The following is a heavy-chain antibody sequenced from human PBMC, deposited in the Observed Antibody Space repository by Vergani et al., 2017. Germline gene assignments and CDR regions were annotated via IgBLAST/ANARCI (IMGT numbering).Heavy chain of an antibody. CDR1: VGSISSYY. J-gene: IGHJ3*02. CDR2: IYYSGST. CDR3: ARNPYCGGDCYSDALDI. Sequence: QVQLQESGPGLVKPSETLSLTCTVSVGSISSYYWSWIRQPPGKGLEWIGYIYYSGSTNYNPSLKSRVTISVATSKNQFSLKLSSVTAADAAVYYCARNPYCGGDCYSDALDIWGQGTMVTVSS. D-gene: IGHD2-21*02. V-gene: IGHV4-59*01.